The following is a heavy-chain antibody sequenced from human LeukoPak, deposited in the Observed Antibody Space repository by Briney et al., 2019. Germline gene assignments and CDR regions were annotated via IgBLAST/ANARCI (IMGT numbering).Heavy chain of an antibody. V-gene: IGHV4-4*07. CDR1: GGSISSHY. Sequence: PSETLSLTCTVSGGSISSHYWSWIRQPAGKGLEWIGRTYSSGSTNYKPSLKSRVTISVDKSKNQFSLKLSSVTAADTAVYYCAREGNRLSFEYWGQGTLVTVAS. CDR2: TYSSGST. CDR3: AREGNRLSFEY. J-gene: IGHJ4*02.